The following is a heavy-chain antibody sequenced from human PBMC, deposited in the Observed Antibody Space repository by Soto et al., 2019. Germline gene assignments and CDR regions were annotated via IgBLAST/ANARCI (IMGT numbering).Heavy chain of an antibody. Sequence: QVHLVESGGGLVKPGGSLRLSCATSGFPFNDYYMTWIRQAPGKGLEWLSHISPKSTFRNYADSVKGRFTISRENTESSLFVQMNSLGVDDTAVYSCVRGGGGGLFEHWGQGVLVTVSS. CDR3: VRGGGGGLFEH. CDR1: GFPFNDYY. J-gene: IGHJ4*02. D-gene: IGHD2-21*01. V-gene: IGHV3-11*06. CDR2: ISPKSTFR.